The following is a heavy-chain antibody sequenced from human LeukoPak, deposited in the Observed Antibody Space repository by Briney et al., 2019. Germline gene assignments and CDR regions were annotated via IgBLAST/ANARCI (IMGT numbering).Heavy chain of an antibody. CDR2: INHSGST. Sequence: PSETLSLTCAVYGGSFSGYYWSWIRQPPGKGLEWIGEINHSGSTNYNPSLKSRVTISVDTSKNQFSLKLSSVTAADTAVYYCARRPLNYYYDSSGYYPLDYWGQGTLVTVSS. J-gene: IGHJ4*02. CDR3: ARRPLNYYYDSSGYYPLDY. D-gene: IGHD3-22*01. CDR1: GGSFSGYY. V-gene: IGHV4-34*01.